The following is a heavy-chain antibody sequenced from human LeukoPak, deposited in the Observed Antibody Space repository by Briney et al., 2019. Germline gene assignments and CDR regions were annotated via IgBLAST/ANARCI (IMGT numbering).Heavy chain of an antibody. CDR3: ATMGEQWLLKDI. CDR2: ISSSNSFK. D-gene: IGHD6-19*01. J-gene: IGHJ3*02. V-gene: IGHV3-21*01. Sequence: GGSLRLSCAASGFPFDTYPMDWVRQAPGKGLEWVASISSSNSFKNYADSVKGRFTISRDNAQNSPYLQMSSLRAEDTGLYYCATMGEQWLLKDIWGQGTMVIVSS. CDR1: GFPFDTYP.